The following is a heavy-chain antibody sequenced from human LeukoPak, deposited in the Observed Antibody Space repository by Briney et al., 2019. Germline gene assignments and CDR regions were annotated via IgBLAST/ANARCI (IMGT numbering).Heavy chain of an antibody. CDR2: INPNSGGT. D-gene: IGHD1-1*01. CDR1: GYTFTGYY. V-gene: IGHV1-2*06. J-gene: IGHJ1*01. Sequence: GASVKVSCKASGYTFTGYYMHWVRQAPGQGLEWMGRINPNSGGTNYAQKFQGRVTMTRDTSISTAYMELSRLRSDDTAVYYCAIRLSTTDEIQHWGQGTLVTVSS. CDR3: AIRLSTTDEIQH.